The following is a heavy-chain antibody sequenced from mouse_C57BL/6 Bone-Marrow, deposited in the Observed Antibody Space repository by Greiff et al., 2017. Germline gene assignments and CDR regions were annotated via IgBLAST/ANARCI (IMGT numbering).Heavy chain of an antibody. D-gene: IGHD1-1*01. J-gene: IGHJ4*01. CDR2: IYPRDGST. CDR3: ARLGYGSSPHYAMDY. Sequence: VQLQQSDAELVKPGASVKISCKVSGYTFTDHTIHWMKQRPEQGLEWIGYIYPRDGSTKYNEKFKGKATLTADKSSSTAYMQLNSRTSEDSAVYFCARLGYGSSPHYAMDYWGQGTSVTVSS. CDR1: GYTFTDHT. V-gene: IGHV1-78*01.